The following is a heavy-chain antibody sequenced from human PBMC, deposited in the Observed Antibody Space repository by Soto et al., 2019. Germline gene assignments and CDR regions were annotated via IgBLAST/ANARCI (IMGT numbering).Heavy chain of an antibody. CDR1: GYTFTSYG. CDR2: ISAYNGNT. Sequence: ASVKVSCKASGYTFTSYGISWVRQAPGQGLEWTGWISAYNGNTNYAQKLQGRVTMTTDTSTSTAYMELRSLRSDDTAVYYCARVHDYGHVGEYYFDYCGQGPLVTV. V-gene: IGHV1-18*01. CDR3: ARVHDYGHVGEYYFDY. J-gene: IGHJ4*02. D-gene: IGHD4-17*01.